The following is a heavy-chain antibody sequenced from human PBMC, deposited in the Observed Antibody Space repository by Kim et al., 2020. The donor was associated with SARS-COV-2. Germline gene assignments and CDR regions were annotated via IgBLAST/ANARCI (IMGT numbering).Heavy chain of an antibody. CDR2: ISSSSSTI. Sequence: GGSLRLSCAASGFTFSSYSMNWVRQAPGKGLEWVSYISSSSSTIYYADSVKGRFTISRDNAKNSLYLQMNSLRDEDTAVYYCARDFYGDYGYYYYGMDVWGQGTTVTVSS. CDR3: ARDFYGDYGYYYYGMDV. CDR1: GFTFSSYS. J-gene: IGHJ6*02. V-gene: IGHV3-48*02. D-gene: IGHD4-17*01.